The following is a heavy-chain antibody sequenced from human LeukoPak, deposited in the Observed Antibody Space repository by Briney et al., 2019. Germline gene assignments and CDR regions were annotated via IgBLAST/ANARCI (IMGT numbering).Heavy chain of an antibody. CDR2: IHYSGGT. J-gene: IGHJ4*02. CDR3: ARYSTVTRFDY. V-gene: IGHV4-39*01. Sequence: SETLSLTCTVSGDSISSSSYYWSWIRQPPGKGLKWIGTIHYSGGTYHNPSLKSRVTLSVDTSKNQFSLKVASVTAADMATYYCARYSTVTRFDYWGQGTLVTVSS. CDR1: GDSISSSSYY. D-gene: IGHD4-17*01.